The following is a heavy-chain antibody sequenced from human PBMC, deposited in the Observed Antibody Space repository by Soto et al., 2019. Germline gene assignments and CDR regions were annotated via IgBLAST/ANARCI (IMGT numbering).Heavy chain of an antibody. Sequence: SETLSLTCTVSGGSISSSSYYWGWIRQPPGKGLEWIGSIYYSGSTYYNPSLKSRVTISVDTSKNQFSLKLSSVTAADTAVYYCAGNSYYYGSGSYYNVNLDYWGQGTLVTVSS. V-gene: IGHV4-39*01. CDR1: GGSISSSSYY. J-gene: IGHJ4*02. D-gene: IGHD3-10*01. CDR2: IYYSGST. CDR3: AGNSYYYGSGSYYNVNLDY.